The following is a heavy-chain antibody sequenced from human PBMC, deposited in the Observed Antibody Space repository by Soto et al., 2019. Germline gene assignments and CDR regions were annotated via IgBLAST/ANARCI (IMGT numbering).Heavy chain of an antibody. D-gene: IGHD6-19*01. Sequence: SETLSLTCAVYGGSFSGYYWSWIRQPPGKGLEWIGEINHSGSTNYNPSLKSRVTISVDTSKNQFSLKLSSVTAADTAVYYCARNQWLVRGGFDYWGQGTMVTVSS. J-gene: IGHJ4*02. CDR1: GGSFSGYY. V-gene: IGHV4-34*01. CDR3: ARNQWLVRGGFDY. CDR2: INHSGST.